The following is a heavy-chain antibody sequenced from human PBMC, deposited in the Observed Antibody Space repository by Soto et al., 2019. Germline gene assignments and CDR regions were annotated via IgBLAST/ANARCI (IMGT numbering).Heavy chain of an antibody. Sequence: QVQLVQSGAEVKKPGASVKVSCKASGYTFTSYGISWVRQAPGQGLEWMGWISAYNGNTNYAPKLQGRVTMTTDTATSTAYMELRSLRSDDTAVYYCARAVTTWSDNWFVPWCQGTLVTVSS. CDR3: ARAVTTWSDNWFVP. J-gene: IGHJ5*02. V-gene: IGHV1-18*04. D-gene: IGHD4-17*01. CDR1: GYTFTSYG. CDR2: ISAYNGNT.